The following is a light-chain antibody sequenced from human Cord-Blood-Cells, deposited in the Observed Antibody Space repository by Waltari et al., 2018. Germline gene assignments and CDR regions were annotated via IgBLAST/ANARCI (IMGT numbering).Light chain of an antibody. CDR3: MQALQTPRT. V-gene: IGKV2-28*01. J-gene: IGKJ4*01. CDR2: LGS. Sequence: DIVMTQSPLSLPVTPGEPASISCRSSQSLLHSNGYNYLDWYLQKPGQSPQLLIYLGSNRASGVPDRFSGSGSGTDFTLKISRVDAEDVGVYYCMQALQTPRTFGGGTKVEIK. CDR1: QSLLHSNGYNY.